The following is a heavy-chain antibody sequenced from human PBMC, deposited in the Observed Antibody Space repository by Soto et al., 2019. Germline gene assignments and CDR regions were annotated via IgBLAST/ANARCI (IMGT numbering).Heavy chain of an antibody. CDR3: VRDVDRRDYDSTGYSFDY. J-gene: IGHJ4*02. D-gene: IGHD3-22*01. CDR1: GFTVSDNY. CDR2: IYRGTT. V-gene: IGHV3-66*01. Sequence: EVQLVESGGGLVQPGGSLRLSCAASGFTVSDNYMNWVRQAPGKGLEWVAVIYRGTTYYADSVKGRFTISRDNSKNTLYLQMSSLRPEDTAVYDCVRDVDRRDYDSTGYSFDYWGQGTLVAVSS.